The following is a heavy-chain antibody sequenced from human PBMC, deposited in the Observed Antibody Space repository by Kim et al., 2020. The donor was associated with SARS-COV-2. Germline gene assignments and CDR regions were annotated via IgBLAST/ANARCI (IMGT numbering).Heavy chain of an antibody. Sequence: VRGRFTISRDNAKNSLYLQMNSLRAEDTALYYCAKDINDGYSSPRDWYFDLWGRGTLVTVSS. CDR3: AKDINDGYSSPRDWYFDL. V-gene: IGHV3-9*01. J-gene: IGHJ2*01. D-gene: IGHD6-13*01.